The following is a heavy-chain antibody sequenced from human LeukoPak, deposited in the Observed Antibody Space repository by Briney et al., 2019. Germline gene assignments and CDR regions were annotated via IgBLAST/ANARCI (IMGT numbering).Heavy chain of an antibody. D-gene: IGHD3-9*01. CDR2: IHGSGGST. J-gene: IGHJ4*02. CDR1: GYTFSSYV. Sequence: GGSLRLSCAASGYTFSSYVMSWVRQAPGKGLEWVSAIHGSGGSTYYADSVKGRCTISRDHSKKTLYLQMNSLRAEDTAVYYCAKASRYDILTGYYGNWGQGTLVTVSS. V-gene: IGHV3-23*01. CDR3: AKASRYDILTGYYGN.